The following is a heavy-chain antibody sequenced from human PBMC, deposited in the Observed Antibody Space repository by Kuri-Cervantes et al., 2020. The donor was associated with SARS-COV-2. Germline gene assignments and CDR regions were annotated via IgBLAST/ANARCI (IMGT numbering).Heavy chain of an antibody. Sequence: SVKVSCKASGYTFTSYAISWVRQAPGQGLEWMGGIIPIFGTANYAQKFQGRVTITADESTSTAYMELSSLRSEDTAVYYCARDNGDSGSYFVWGQGTTVTVSS. CDR3: ARDNGDSGSYFV. D-gene: IGHD1-26*01. CDR1: GYTFTSYA. V-gene: IGHV1-69*13. J-gene: IGHJ6*02. CDR2: IIPIFGTA.